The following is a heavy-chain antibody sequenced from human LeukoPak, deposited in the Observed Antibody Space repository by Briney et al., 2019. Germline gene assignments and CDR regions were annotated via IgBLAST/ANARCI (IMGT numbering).Heavy chain of an antibody. CDR1: GFTVSSDF. V-gene: IGHV3-66*04. CDR2: LCCGCYP. D-gene: IGHD4-17*01. Sequence: GGSLRLSCAAPGFTVSSDFMVWVRQAPGRGLEWGPLLCCGCYPYYAGPVKRRFTICRDNPKNRLHLQMNSLRAEHTDVYYCARQRVTTVSTYQVYWGRGPLVSVFS. CDR3: ARQRVTTVSTYQVY. J-gene: IGHJ4*02.